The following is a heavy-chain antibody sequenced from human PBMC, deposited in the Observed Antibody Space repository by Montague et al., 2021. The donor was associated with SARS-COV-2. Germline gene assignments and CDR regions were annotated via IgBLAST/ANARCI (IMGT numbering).Heavy chain of an antibody. CDR1: NVSINNYS. Sequence: SETLSLTCTVSNVSINNYSRGWIRQAPGKGLEWIGHIYNSGTTGYNPSLRSRVTISMDTSRNQFSLKLSSVTAADTAVYYCAREFRTYGYGGQYWYFDLWGRGTLVTVSS. V-gene: IGHV4-59*12. D-gene: IGHD3-10*01. CDR3: AREFRTYGYGGQYWYFDL. CDR2: IYNSGTT. J-gene: IGHJ2*01.